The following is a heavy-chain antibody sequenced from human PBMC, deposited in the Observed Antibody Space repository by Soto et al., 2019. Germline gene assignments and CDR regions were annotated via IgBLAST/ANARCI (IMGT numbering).Heavy chain of an antibody. CDR1: GGSISSSSYY. Sequence: QLQLQESGPGLVKPSETLSLTCTVSGGSISSSSYYWGWIRQPPGKGLECIGSINHSGRTYYNPYLKSRVTISVDTSKNQVSLKLNSVTAADTAVYYCASEDGWQNYFDYWGQGILVTVSS. J-gene: IGHJ4*02. CDR2: INHSGRT. V-gene: IGHV4-39*01. D-gene: IGHD6-19*01. CDR3: ASEDGWQNYFDY.